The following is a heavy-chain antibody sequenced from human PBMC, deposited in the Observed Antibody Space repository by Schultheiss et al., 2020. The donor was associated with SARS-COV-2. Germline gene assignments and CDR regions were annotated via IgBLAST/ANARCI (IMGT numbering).Heavy chain of an antibody. CDR3: ARQAGYSSGLGFDY. CDR2: IYYTWSA. Sequence: SETLSLTCTVSAGSISSSSYYWGWIRQAPGKGLEWIGSIYYTWSAYYNPSLKSRVTISVDTSMNHFSLMLSSVTATDTAMYYCARQAGYSSGLGFDYWGQGTLVTVSS. CDR1: AGSISSSSYY. V-gene: IGHV4-39*01. D-gene: IGHD5-18*01. J-gene: IGHJ4*02.